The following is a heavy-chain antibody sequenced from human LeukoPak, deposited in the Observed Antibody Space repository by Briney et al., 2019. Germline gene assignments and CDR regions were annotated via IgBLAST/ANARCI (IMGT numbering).Heavy chain of an antibody. CDR2: INWNGGST. Sequence: GGSLRLSCADSGFTFDDYGMSWVRQAPGKGLEWVSGINWNGGSTGNADSVKGRFTISRDNAKNSLYLQMNSLRAEDTAVYYCARGRGVSLDYWGQGALVTVSS. CDR3: ARGRGVSLDY. V-gene: IGHV3-20*04. J-gene: IGHJ4*02. D-gene: IGHD3-10*01. CDR1: GFTFDDYG.